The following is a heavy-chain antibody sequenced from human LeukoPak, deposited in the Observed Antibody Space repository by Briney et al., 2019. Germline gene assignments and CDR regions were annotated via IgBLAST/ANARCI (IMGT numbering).Heavy chain of an antibody. J-gene: IGHJ4*02. CDR3: ARDSYGSSGYYYVSDY. CDR1: GFTFSTYS. Sequence: GGSLRLSCAASGFTFSTYSMNRVRQAPGKGLEWVSYISYSSSAIYYADSVKGRFTISRDNAKNSLYLRMNSLRDEDTAVYYCARDSYGSSGYYYVSDYWGQGTLVTVSS. D-gene: IGHD3-22*01. V-gene: IGHV3-48*02. CDR2: ISYSSSAI.